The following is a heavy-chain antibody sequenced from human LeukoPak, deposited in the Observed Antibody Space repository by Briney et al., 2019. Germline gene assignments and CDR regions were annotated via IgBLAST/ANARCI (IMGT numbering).Heavy chain of an antibody. CDR2: IIPIFGTA. CDR3: ARVNVRGNWFDP. CDR1: GGTFSSYA. Sequence: ASVKVSCKASGGTFSSYAISWVRQAPGQGLEWMGGIIPIFGTANYAQKFQGRVTITTDESTSTAYMELSSLRSEDTAVYYCARVNVRGNWFDPWGQGTLVTVSS. V-gene: IGHV1-69*05. J-gene: IGHJ5*02.